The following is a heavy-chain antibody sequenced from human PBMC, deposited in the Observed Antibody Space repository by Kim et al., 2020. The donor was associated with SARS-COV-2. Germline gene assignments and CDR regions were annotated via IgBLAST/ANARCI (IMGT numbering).Heavy chain of an antibody. J-gene: IGHJ3*02. CDR2: IRSKANSYAT. CDR1: GFTFIGPA. V-gene: IGHV3-73*01. CDR3: TSVLGTTSAFWGAVD. Sequence: GGSLRLSRAASGFTFIGPAIHWVRQASGKGLAWVGRIRSKANSYATAYAASVRGSFCISSADSKNTAYMQMNNLKTAATAEYYCTSVLGTTSAFWGAVD. D-gene: IGHD1-1*01.